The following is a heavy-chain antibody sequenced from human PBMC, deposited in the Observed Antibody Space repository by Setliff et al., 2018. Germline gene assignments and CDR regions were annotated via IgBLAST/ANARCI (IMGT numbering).Heavy chain of an antibody. J-gene: IGHJ4*02. CDR1: GDSMNSGVYY. CDR2: IYSGGTT. Sequence: SETLSLTCKVSGDSMNSGVYYWAWIRQPPGKGLEWIGRIYSGGTTYYNSSLKSRVTISVDTSKSQFSLKLSSVTAADTAVYYCARDRVVVLAGRRGFYFDYWGQGTLVTVSS. CDR3: ARDRVVVLAGRRGFYFDY. D-gene: IGHD2-15*01. V-gene: IGHV4-39*07.